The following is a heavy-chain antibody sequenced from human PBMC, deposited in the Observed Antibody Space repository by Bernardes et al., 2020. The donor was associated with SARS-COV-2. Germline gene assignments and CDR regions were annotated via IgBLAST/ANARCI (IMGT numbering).Heavy chain of an antibody. J-gene: IGHJ4*02. CDR2: VSVTSTYI. V-gene: IGHV3-21*01. CDR1: GFTFNNYNNYN. CDR3: AASSGWDFDY. D-gene: IGHD6-19*01. Sequence: GSLRLSCAASGFTFNNYNNYNMHWVRQAPGKGLEWVSSVSVTSTYIYYADSVKGRFTISRDNAKNSMYLQMHSLRAEDTAVYYCAASSGWDFDYWGQGTLVTVSS.